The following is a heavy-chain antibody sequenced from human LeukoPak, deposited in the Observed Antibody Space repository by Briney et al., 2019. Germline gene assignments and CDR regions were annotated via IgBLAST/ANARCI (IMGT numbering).Heavy chain of an antibody. CDR3: ARDFCGGDCYSPVYFDY. J-gene: IGHJ4*02. CDR2: INPSGGST. Sequence: ASVKVSCKASGYTFTGYYMHWVRQAPGQGLEWMGIINPSGGSTGYAQKFQGRVTMTRDMSTSTVYMELSSLRSEDTAVYYCARDFCGGDCYSPVYFDYWGQGTLVTVSS. CDR1: GYTFTGYY. D-gene: IGHD2-21*02. V-gene: IGHV1-46*01.